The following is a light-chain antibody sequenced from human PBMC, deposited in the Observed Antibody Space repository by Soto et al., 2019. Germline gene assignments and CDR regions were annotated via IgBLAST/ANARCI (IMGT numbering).Light chain of an antibody. CDR3: QHYISYSKT. CDR2: KAS. Sequence: DIQLTQSPSTLSGSVGDSVTITCRASQTISSWLAWYQQKPGKAPKLLIYKASTLKSGVPSRFSGSVSGTEFTLTITSLQPDDFATYYCQHYISYSKTFGQGTKLEIK. V-gene: IGKV1-5*03. CDR1: QTISSW. J-gene: IGKJ1*01.